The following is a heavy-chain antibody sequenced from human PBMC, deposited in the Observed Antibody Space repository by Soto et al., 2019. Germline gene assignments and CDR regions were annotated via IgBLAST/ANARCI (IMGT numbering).Heavy chain of an antibody. CDR1: GFTFSSYS. CDR2: ISGSGGAS. CDR3: AKAPWAPSIVGSGSYSYYFDY. Sequence: PGGSLRLSCAASGFTFSSYSMSWVRQAPGKGLEWVSAISGSGGASYYADSVKGRFTISRDNSKNTVYLQMNSLRAEDTAVYYCAKAPWAPSIVGSGSYSYYFDYWGQGTLVTVSS. V-gene: IGHV3-23*01. D-gene: IGHD3-10*01. J-gene: IGHJ4*02.